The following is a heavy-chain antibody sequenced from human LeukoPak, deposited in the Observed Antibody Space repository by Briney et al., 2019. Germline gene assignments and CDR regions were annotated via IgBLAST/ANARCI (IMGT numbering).Heavy chain of an antibody. J-gene: IGHJ5*02. CDR3: AREIAAAGTWSDP. D-gene: IGHD6-13*01. CDR2: ISAYNDNT. Sequence: ASVKVSCKASGYIFTSYGISWVRQAPGQGLEWMGWISAYNDNTNYAQKLQGRVTMTTDTSTSTAYMELRSLRSDDTAVYYCAREIAAAGTWSDPWGQGTLVIVSS. CDR1: GYIFTSYG. V-gene: IGHV1-18*01.